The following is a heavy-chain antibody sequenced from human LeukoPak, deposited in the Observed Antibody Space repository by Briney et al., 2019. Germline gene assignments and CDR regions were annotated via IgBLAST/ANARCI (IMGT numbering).Heavy chain of an antibody. J-gene: IGHJ4*02. CDR1: GFTFSSHY. Sequence: GGSLRLSCAASGFTFSSHYMSWVRQAPGKGLEWVANINEDGSQKYYVDSVKGRFTISRDNTKKLVFLQMNSLRVEDTAVYYCARDEVGGYYFEWGQGNLVNVSS. V-gene: IGHV3-7*01. CDR3: ARDEVGGYYFE. CDR2: INEDGSQK. D-gene: IGHD3-3*01.